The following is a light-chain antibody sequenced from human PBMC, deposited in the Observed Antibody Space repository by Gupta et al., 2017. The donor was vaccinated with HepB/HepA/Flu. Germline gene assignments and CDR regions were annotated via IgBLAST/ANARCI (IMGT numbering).Light chain of an antibody. J-gene: IGKJ1*01. CDR3: QQTHNFPWT. CDR1: QDIRKW. V-gene: IGKV1D-12*01. CDR2: GAS. Sequence: DIQMTQSPSSVYASLGDTVTITCLASQDIRKWLAWYQQKPETSRNVLIYGASTLQNGAPSRFTGSGSGTEFTLTITALQPEDFAIYFCQQTHNFPWTFGQGTMVEVK.